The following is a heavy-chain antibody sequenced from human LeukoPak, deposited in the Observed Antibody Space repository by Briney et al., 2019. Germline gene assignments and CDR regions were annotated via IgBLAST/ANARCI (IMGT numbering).Heavy chain of an antibody. D-gene: IGHD2-15*01. V-gene: IGHV4-30-4*08. Sequence: SQTLSLTCSVSGGSISSGDYYWSWIRQPPRKGLEWIGYIYYSGSTYYNPSLESRMTMPVDTSKNQFSLKLSSVTAADTAVYYCAVRAGYCSDGSCYVWGQGTLVTVSS. CDR2: IYYSGST. CDR1: GGSISSGDYY. CDR3: AVRAGYCSDGSCYV. J-gene: IGHJ4*02.